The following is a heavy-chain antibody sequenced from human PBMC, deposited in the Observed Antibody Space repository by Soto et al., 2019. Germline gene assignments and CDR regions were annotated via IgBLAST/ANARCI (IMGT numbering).Heavy chain of an antibody. Sequence: SETLSLTCTVSGGSISSYYWSWIRQPPGKGLEWIGYIYYSGSTNYNPSLKSRVTISVDASKNQFSLKLSSVTAADTAVYYCATVEMATIRYLQHWGQGNLVTVSS. CDR1: GGSISSYY. CDR2: IYYSGST. CDR3: ATVEMATIRYLQH. D-gene: IGHD5-12*01. J-gene: IGHJ1*01. V-gene: IGHV4-59*01.